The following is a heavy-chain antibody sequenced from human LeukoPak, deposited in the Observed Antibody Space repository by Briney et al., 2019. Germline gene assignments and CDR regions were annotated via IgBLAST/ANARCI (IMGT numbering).Heavy chain of an antibody. CDR3: AKDPWGSGYAYYFDY. V-gene: IGHV3-30*18. D-gene: IGHD5-12*01. Sequence: GGSLRLSCAASGFTFSSYGMHWVRQAPGKGLEWVAVISYDGSNKYYADSVKGRFTISRDNSKNTLYLQMNSLRAEDTAVYYCAKDPWGSGYAYYFDYWGQGTLVTVSS. J-gene: IGHJ4*02. CDR2: ISYDGSNK. CDR1: GFTFSSYG.